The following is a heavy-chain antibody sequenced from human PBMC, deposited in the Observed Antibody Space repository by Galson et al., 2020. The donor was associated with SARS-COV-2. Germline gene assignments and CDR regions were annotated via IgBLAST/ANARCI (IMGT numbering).Heavy chain of an antibody. J-gene: IGHJ5*02. V-gene: IGHV3-11*01. CDR1: GFSFSDYS. D-gene: IGHD3-3*01. Sequence: GGSLRLSCAAAGFSFSDYSMIWIRQAPGKGLEWVSYISSSGATIYYADSVKGRFTVSRDNAQNSLFLQMNSLRADDTAVYYCARGDHYGVWSGPSLSVLDPWGQGTPVIVSS. CDR3: ARGDHYGVWSGPSLSVLDP. CDR2: ISSSGATI.